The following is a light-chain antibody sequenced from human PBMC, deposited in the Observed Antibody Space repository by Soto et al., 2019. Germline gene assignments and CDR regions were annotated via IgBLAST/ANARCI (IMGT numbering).Light chain of an antibody. Sequence: QSVLTQPPSVSGAPGQKVTISCTRSSSNIGAAYDVHWYQHLPGTAPKLLIYGNNNRPSGVPDRFSGSKSGTSASLAITGLQAEDEADYYRQSHDSSLSGWVFGGGTKVTVL. J-gene: IGLJ3*02. CDR2: GNN. CDR1: SSNIGAAYD. V-gene: IGLV1-40*01. CDR3: QSHDSSLSGWV.